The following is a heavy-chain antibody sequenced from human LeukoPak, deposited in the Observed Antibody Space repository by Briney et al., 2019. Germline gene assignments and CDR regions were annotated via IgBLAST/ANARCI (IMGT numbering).Heavy chain of an antibody. J-gene: IGHJ6*02. CDR2: IYSGGST. V-gene: IGHV3-53*05. Sequence: GGSLRLSSAASGFTVSSNYMSWVRQAPGQGLEWVSVIYSGGSTYYADSVKGRFTISRDNSKNTLYLQMNSLRAEDTAVYYCAKGPVYYGSGSYKSYYYYGMDVWGQGSTVTVSS. CDR3: AKGPVYYGSGSYKSYYYYGMDV. D-gene: IGHD3-10*01. CDR1: GFTVSSNY.